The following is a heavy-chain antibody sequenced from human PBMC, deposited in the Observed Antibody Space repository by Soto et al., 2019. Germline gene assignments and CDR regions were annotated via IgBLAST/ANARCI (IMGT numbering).Heavy chain of an antibody. V-gene: IGHV4-59*11. CDR1: GVSIGSHF. J-gene: IGHJ3*02. Sequence: QVQLQESGPRLVKPSETLSLTCSVSGVSIGSHFWSWIRQAPGKGPELVGYIYHTVNTNYNPSLKSRVPISLDTSETQLSLQLSSVPAADTAVYYCARFQYTVVTALAIWGQGTMVTVSS. D-gene: IGHD2-15*01. CDR2: IYHTVNT. CDR3: ARFQYTVVTALAI.